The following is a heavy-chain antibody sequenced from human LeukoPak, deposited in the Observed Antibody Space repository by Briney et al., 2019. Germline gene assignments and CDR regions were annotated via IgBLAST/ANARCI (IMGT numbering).Heavy chain of an antibody. J-gene: IGHJ4*02. D-gene: IGHD6-19*01. CDR2: IWYDGSNK. CDR3: ARDGLSSGWLQDY. CDR1: GFTFSSYG. V-gene: IGHV3-33*01. Sequence: GGSLRLSCAASGFTFSSYGMHWVRQAPGKGLEWVAVIWYDGSNKYYADSVKGRFTISRDNSENTLYLQMNSLRAEDTAVYYCARDGLSSGWLQDYWGQGTLVIVSS.